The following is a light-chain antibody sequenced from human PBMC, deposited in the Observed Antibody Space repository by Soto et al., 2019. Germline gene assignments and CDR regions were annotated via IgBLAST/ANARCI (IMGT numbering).Light chain of an antibody. V-gene: IGKV3-11*01. CDR1: QSVSSY. J-gene: IGKJ3*01. Sequence: EIVLTQSPATLSLSPGERATVSCRASQSVSSYLAWYQQKPGQAPRLLIYDASSRATGIPARFSGSGSGTDFTLTISSLEPEDFAVYYCQQRSNWLFTFGPGTKVDIK. CDR3: QQRSNWLFT. CDR2: DAS.